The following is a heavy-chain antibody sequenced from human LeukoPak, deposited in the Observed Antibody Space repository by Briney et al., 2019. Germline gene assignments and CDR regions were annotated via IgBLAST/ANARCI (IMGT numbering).Heavy chain of an antibody. CDR3: ARDQHDYGVPGVGNWFDP. D-gene: IGHD4-17*01. J-gene: IGHJ5*02. Sequence: PSETLSLTCAVYGGSFSGYYWSWIRQPPGKGLEWIGEINHSGSTNYNPSLKSRVTISVDTSKNQFSLKLSSVTAADTAVYYCARDQHDYGVPGVGNWFDPWGQGPRSPSPQ. V-gene: IGHV4-34*01. CDR1: GGSFSGYY. CDR2: INHSGST.